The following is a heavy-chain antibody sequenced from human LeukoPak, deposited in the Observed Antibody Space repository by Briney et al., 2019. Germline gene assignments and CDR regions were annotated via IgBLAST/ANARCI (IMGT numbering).Heavy chain of an antibody. J-gene: IGHJ4*02. CDR1: GFTFSSYA. CDR2: ISGSGGST. CDR3: AKDMGFGELLQPSFDY. Sequence: PGGSLRLSCAASGFTFSSYAMSWVRQAPGKGLEWVSAISGSGGSTYYADSVKGRFTISRDNSKNTLYLQMNSLRAEDTAVYYCAKDMGFGELLQPSFDYWGQGTLVTVSS. V-gene: IGHV3-23*01. D-gene: IGHD3-10*01.